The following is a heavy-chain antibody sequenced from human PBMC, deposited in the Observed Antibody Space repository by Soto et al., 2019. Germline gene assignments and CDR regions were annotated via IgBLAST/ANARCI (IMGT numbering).Heavy chain of an antibody. CDR2: INHSGSA. Sequence: SETLSLTCAVYGGSFSGYYWSWIRQPPGKGLEWIGEINHSGSANYNPSLKSRVTISVDTSKNQFSLKLSSVTAADTAVYYCARENCSGGSCYSNWFDPWGQGTLVTV. CDR1: GGSFSGYY. CDR3: ARENCSGGSCYSNWFDP. D-gene: IGHD2-15*01. J-gene: IGHJ5*02. V-gene: IGHV4-34*01.